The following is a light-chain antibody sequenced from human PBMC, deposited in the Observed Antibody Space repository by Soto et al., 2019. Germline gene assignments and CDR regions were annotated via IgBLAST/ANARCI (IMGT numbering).Light chain of an antibody. V-gene: IGLV2-14*01. Sequence: QSVLTQTASVSGSPGQSITNSCTGTSSDVGGYNYVSWYQQHPGKAPKLMIYEVSNRPSGVSNRFSGSKSGNTASLTISGLQSEDEADYYCSSYTSSSTHWVFGGGTKLTVL. J-gene: IGLJ3*02. CDR1: SSDVGGYNY. CDR3: SSYTSSSTHWV. CDR2: EVS.